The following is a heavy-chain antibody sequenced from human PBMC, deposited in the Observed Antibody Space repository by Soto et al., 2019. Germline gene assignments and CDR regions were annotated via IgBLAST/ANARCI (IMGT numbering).Heavy chain of an antibody. CDR2: IDYTGNT. D-gene: IGHD3-22*01. CDR3: ALYDSSDNMTFDI. CDR1: GDSISRASYY. V-gene: IGHV4-39*01. Sequence: ETLSLTCTVSGDSISRASYYCGWIRQPPGEGLEWIGRIDYTGNTYYNPSLKGRITISVDTSKRQFSLNLSSVTAADTAVYYCALYDSSDNMTFDIWGRGTMVTVSS. J-gene: IGHJ3*02.